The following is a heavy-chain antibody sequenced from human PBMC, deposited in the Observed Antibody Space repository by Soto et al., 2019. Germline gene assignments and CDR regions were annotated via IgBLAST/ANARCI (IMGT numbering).Heavy chain of an antibody. Sequence: QVQLQESGPGLLKPSQTLSLTCTVSGGSISSGGYYWSWIRQHPGKGLEWIGYIYYSGSTYYNPSHMSRVTISVDTSKNQFSLKLSSVTAADTAVYYCARDRGRELANWFDPWGQGTLVTVSS. J-gene: IGHJ5*02. V-gene: IGHV4-31*03. CDR2: IYYSGST. D-gene: IGHD1-26*01. CDR3: ARDRGRELANWFDP. CDR1: GGSISSGGYY.